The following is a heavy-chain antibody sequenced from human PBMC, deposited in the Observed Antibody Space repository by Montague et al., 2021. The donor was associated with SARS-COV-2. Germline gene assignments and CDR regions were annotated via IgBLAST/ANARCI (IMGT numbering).Heavy chain of an antibody. D-gene: IGHD6-19*01. Sequence: SLRLSCAASGFTFSSYAMHWVRQAPGKGLEWVAVISYDGSNKYYXDSVKGRFTISRDNSKNTLYLQMNSLRAEDTAVYYCARVFSSSGLWFDPWGQGTLVTVSS. CDR1: GFTFSSYA. CDR2: ISYDGSNK. J-gene: IGHJ5*02. CDR3: ARVFSSSGLWFDP. V-gene: IGHV3-30*04.